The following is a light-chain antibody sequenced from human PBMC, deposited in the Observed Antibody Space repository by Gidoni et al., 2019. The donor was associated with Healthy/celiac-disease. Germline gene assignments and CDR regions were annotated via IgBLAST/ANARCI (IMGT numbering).Light chain of an antibody. Sequence: EIVLTPSPGTLSLSPGERATLSCRASQSVSSSYLAWYQQKPGKAPRLLIYGASSSATGIPDRFSGSGSGTDFTLTISRLEPEDFAVYYCQQYGSSLFTFGPGTKVEI. CDR3: QQYGSSLFT. V-gene: IGKV3-20*01. CDR1: QSVSSSY. J-gene: IGKJ3*01. CDR2: GAS.